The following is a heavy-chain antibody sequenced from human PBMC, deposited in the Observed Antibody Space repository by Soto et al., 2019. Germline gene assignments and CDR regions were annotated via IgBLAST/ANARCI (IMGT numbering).Heavy chain of an antibody. D-gene: IGHD4-17*01. Sequence: ASVKVSCKASGYTFTSYAMHWVRQAPGQRLEWMGWINAGNGNTKYSQKFQGRVTITRDTSASTAYMELSSLGSEDTAVYYCARDFPPDYGPNYYYYYYMDVWGKGTTVTVSS. V-gene: IGHV1-3*01. CDR2: INAGNGNT. CDR1: GYTFTSYA. CDR3: ARDFPPDYGPNYYYYYYMDV. J-gene: IGHJ6*03.